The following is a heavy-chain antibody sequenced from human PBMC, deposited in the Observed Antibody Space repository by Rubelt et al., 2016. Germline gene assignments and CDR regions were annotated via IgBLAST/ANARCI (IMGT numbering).Heavy chain of an antibody. V-gene: IGHV1-18*01. CDR1: GYTFTSYG. CDR3: ARVMITFGGVIEVGWFDP. J-gene: IGHJ5*02. Sequence: QVQLVQSGAEVKKPGASVKVSCKASGYTFTSYGISWVRQAPGQGLEWMGWISAYNGNTNYAQKLQGRVTRTTVTSTSTAYMELRSLRSDDTAVYYCARVMITFGGVIEVGWFDPWGQGTLVTVSS. D-gene: IGHD3-16*02. CDR2: ISAYNGNT.